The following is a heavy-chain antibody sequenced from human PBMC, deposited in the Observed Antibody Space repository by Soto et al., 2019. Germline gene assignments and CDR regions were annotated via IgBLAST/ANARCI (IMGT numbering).Heavy chain of an antibody. V-gene: IGHV3-7*01. D-gene: IGHD2-2*01. CDR2: IKQDGSEK. Sequence: EVQLVESGGGLVQPGGSLRLSCGASGFTFSSYWMSWVRQAPGKGLEWVANIKQDGSEKYYVDSVKGRFTISRDNAKNSQYLQIKRLRAEDTAVYYCARVVPAAENEDYYYYYMDVWGKGTTVTVSS. CDR1: GFTFSSYW. CDR3: ARVVPAAENEDYYYYYMDV. J-gene: IGHJ6*03.